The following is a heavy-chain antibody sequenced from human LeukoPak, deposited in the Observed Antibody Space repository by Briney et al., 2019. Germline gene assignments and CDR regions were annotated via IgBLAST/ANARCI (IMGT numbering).Heavy chain of an antibody. J-gene: IGHJ6*03. CDR1: GFTFSSYW. Sequence: GGSLRLSCAASGFTFSSYWMSWVRQAPGKGLEWVANIKQDGSEKYYVDSVKGRFTISRDNAKNSLYLQMNSLRAEDTAVYYCARDSEDLYYGDYNYYYYMDVWGKGTTVTISS. CDR2: IKQDGSEK. D-gene: IGHD4-17*01. V-gene: IGHV3-7*01. CDR3: ARDSEDLYYGDYNYYYYMDV.